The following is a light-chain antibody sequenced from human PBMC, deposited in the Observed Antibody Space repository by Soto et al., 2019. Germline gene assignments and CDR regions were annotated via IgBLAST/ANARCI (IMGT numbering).Light chain of an antibody. J-gene: IGKJ5*01. CDR2: WAS. CDR3: QQYYSSPIT. V-gene: IGKV4-1*01. CDR1: QSILYSSNNKNY. Sequence: IVMTQSPDALAVSLGERATINCKSSQSILYSSNNKNYLAWYQQKPGQPPKLLIYWASTRESGVPDRFSGSGSGTEFTLTISSLQAEDVAAYYCQQYYSSPITFGQGTRLEIK.